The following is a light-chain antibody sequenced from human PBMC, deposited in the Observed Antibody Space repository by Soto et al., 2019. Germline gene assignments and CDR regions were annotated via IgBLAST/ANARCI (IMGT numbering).Light chain of an antibody. CDR3: QQRSSSSLT. CDR2: DAF. CDR1: QSVGSY. V-gene: IGKV3-11*01. J-gene: IGKJ4*01. Sequence: EIVLTQSPATLSLSPGERATLSCRASQSVGSYFAWYQQKPGQAPRILIYDAFSRATGIPARFSGSGSGTDFTLTISSLEPEDFAVYFCQQRSSSSLTFGGGTMVEIK.